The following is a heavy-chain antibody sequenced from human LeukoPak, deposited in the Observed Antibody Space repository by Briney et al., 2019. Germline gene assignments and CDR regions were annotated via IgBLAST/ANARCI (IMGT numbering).Heavy chain of an antibody. V-gene: IGHV3-53*01. D-gene: IGHD6-19*01. Sequence: GGSLRLSCAASGFTFSSYWMSWVRQGPGKGLECVSVISNDGDTYYADSVKGRFTISRDTSKNTVSLQMNSLRAEDTAVYYCAGDKTTGGWYEFDYWGQGTLVTVSS. CDR2: ISNDGDT. CDR1: GFTFSSYW. CDR3: AGDKTTGGWYEFDY. J-gene: IGHJ4*02.